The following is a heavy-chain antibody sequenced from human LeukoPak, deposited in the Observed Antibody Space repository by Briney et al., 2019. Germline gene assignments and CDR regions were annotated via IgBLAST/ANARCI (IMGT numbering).Heavy chain of an antibody. Sequence: PSETLSLTCTVSGGSISSSSYYWGWIRQPPGKGLEWIGSIYYSGSTYYNPSLKSRVTISVDTSKNQFSLKLSSVTAADTAVYYCARRSRGYQGEYYFDYWRQGTLVTVSS. V-gene: IGHV4-39*01. CDR1: GGSISSSSYY. J-gene: IGHJ4*02. CDR2: IYYSGST. D-gene: IGHD3-10*01. CDR3: ARRSRGYQGEYYFDY.